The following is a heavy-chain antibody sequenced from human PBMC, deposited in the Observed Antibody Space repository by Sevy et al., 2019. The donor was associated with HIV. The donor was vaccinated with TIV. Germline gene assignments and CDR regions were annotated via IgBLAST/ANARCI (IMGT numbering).Heavy chain of an antibody. J-gene: IGHJ1*01. V-gene: IGHV3-23*01. Sequence: GGSLRLSCAASGFTFSSYAMSWVRQAPGKGLEWVSAISGSGGSTYYADSVKGRFTISRDSSKNTLYLQMNSLRAEDTAVYYCAKMRGIAVAGTPYFQHWGQGTLVTVSS. CDR3: AKMRGIAVAGTPYFQH. D-gene: IGHD6-19*01. CDR1: GFTFSSYA. CDR2: ISGSGGST.